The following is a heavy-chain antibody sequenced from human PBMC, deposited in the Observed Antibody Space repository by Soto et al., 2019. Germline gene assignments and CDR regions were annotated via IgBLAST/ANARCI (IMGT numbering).Heavy chain of an antibody. CDR1: GYTFTSYA. V-gene: IGHV1-3*01. CDR3: AREVLRGRNWFDP. CDR2: INAGNGNT. J-gene: IGHJ5*02. Sequence: GASVKVPCKASGYTFTSYAMHWVGQAPGQRLEWMGWINAGNGNTKYSQKFQGRVTITRDTSASTAYMELSSLRSEDTAVYYCAREVLRGRNWFDPWCQGTLVTVSS. D-gene: IGHD2-8*02.